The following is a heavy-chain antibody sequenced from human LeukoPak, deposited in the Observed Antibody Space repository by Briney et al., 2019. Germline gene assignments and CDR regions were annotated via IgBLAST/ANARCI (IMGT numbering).Heavy chain of an antibody. CDR2: INPNSGGT. V-gene: IGHV1-2*02. Sequence: ASVKVSSKASGYTFTGYYMHWVRQAPGQGLGWMGWINPNSGGTNYAQKLQGRVTMTRDTSTSTAYMELSRLRSDDTAVYYCARDAVTMVRGVIIIGWFDPWGQGTLVTVSS. CDR1: GYTFTGYY. D-gene: IGHD3-10*01. CDR3: ARDAVTMVRGVIIIGWFDP. J-gene: IGHJ5*02.